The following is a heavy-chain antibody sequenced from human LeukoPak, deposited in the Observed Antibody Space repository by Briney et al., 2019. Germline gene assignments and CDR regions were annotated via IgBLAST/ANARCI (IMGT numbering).Heavy chain of an antibody. CDR2: IDTDGSST. D-gene: IGHD2-8*01. CDR1: GFTFTNNF. J-gene: IGHJ4*02. V-gene: IGHV3-74*01. Sequence: PGGSLRLSCAASGFTFTNNFMSWVRQAPGKGLVWVSRIDTDGSSTSYADSVKGRFTISRDNAKNTLYLQMNSLRADDTAVYYCARDTNGLAYWGQGALVTVSS. CDR3: ARDTNGLAY.